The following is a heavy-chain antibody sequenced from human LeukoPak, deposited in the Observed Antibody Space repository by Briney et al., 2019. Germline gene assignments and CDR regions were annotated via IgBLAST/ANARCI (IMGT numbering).Heavy chain of an antibody. V-gene: IGHV3-23*01. Sequence: PGRSLRLSCAASGFTFSSYAMSWVRQAPGKGLEWDSAISGIGGSTYYADSVKGRFTISRDNSKNTLYLQMNSLRAEDTAVYYCANTGYSSSWGEYFQHWGQGTLVTVSS. CDR1: GFTFSSYA. J-gene: IGHJ1*01. D-gene: IGHD6-13*01. CDR2: ISGIGGST. CDR3: ANTGYSSSWGEYFQH.